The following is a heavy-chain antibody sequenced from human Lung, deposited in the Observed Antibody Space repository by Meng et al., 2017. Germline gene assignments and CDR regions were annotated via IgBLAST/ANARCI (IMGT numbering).Heavy chain of an antibody. D-gene: IGHD6-6*01. J-gene: IGHJ4*02. CDR2: VSGSDDIA. V-gene: IGHV3-23*01. CDR3: AKDLGASSSYYFDY. Sequence: EVQLLESGGGLVQPGGSLRLSCAASGFTFSGYAMTWVRQAPGKGREWVSSVSGSDDIAYYGDSVKGRVTISRDNSKNTLYLQMNSLRAEDTAVYFCAKDLGASSSYYFDYWGQGTLVTVSS. CDR1: GFTFSGYA.